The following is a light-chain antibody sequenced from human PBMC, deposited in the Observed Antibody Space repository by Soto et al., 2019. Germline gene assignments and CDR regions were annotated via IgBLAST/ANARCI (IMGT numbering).Light chain of an antibody. Sequence: PGERASLSCRASQSVSNRFLAWYQQKPGQAPRLLIYGASSRATGVPDRFSGSGSGTDFTLTISRLEPEDSAVYYCQQYGSALTWTFGQGTKVEIK. V-gene: IGKV3-20*01. CDR1: QSVSNRF. J-gene: IGKJ1*01. CDR3: QQYGSALTWT. CDR2: GAS.